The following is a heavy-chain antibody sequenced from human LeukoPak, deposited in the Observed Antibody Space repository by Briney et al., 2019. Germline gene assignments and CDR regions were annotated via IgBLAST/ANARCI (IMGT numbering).Heavy chain of an antibody. CDR3: AKASLRYFDWLFDY. CDR2: ISGSGGST. Sequence: GGSLRLSCAASGFSFSSYAMGWVRQAPGKGLEWVSAISGSGGSTYYADSVKGRFTISRDNSKNTLYLQMNSLRAEDTAVYYCAKASLRYFDWLFDYWGQGTLVTASS. V-gene: IGHV3-23*01. D-gene: IGHD3-9*01. CDR1: GFSFSSYA. J-gene: IGHJ4*02.